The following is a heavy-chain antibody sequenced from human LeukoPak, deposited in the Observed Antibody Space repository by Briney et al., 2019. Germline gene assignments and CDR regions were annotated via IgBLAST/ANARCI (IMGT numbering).Heavy chain of an antibody. CDR2: ISSSTSYI. V-gene: IGHV3-21*04. J-gene: IGHJ4*02. D-gene: IGHD3-16*01. CDR3: ARDGFGTGSN. CDR1: GFTFSSYS. Sequence: GGSLRLSCAASGFTFSSYSMNWIRQAPGKGLEWVSSISSSTSYIYYADSVKGRFTISKDNAKNSLYLQMNTLRADDTAVYYCARDGFGTGSNWGQGTLVTVSS.